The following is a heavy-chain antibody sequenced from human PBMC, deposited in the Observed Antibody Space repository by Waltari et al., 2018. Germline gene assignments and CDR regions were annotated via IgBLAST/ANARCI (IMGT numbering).Heavy chain of an antibody. V-gene: IGHV3-21*01. CDR3: ASGDTQFDY. Sequence: EVQLVESGGGLVKPGGSLRLSCAASGFIFSSYAMNWVRQAPGKGLGWVSTSSNRGDYIYYADSVKGRFTISRDNAKNSLSLQVNSLRPEDTAVYFCASGDTQFDYWGQGTLVTVSS. J-gene: IGHJ4*02. CDR2: SSNRGDYI. D-gene: IGHD3-10*01. CDR1: GFIFSSYA.